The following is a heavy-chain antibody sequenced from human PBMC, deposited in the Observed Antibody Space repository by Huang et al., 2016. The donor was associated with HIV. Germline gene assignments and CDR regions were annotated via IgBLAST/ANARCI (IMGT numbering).Heavy chain of an antibody. CDR3: AGRHIGAAATWF. V-gene: IGHV4-39*01. D-gene: IGHD6-13*01. CDR1: GDFISSTNYY. Sequence: QLQLQESGPGQVKPSETLSITCTVSGDFISSTNYYWGWIRQSQGKGLEWVGSVYQCGKSKYNPSRKSRVTLSLYTSRNQFSQGLNTVTAADTAVDYCAGRHIGAAATWFWGRGTQVAVSS. CDR2: VYQCGKS. J-gene: IGHJ4*02.